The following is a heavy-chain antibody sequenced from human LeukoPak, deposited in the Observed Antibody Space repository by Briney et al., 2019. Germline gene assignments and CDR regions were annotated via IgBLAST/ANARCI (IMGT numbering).Heavy chain of an antibody. CDR3: AKQGRDWLRDYYYYMDV. V-gene: IGHV3-23*01. CDR2: SGSGGST. Sequence: GGSLRLSCTASGFTFDTYNFNWVRQAPGKGLEWVSASGSGGSTYYADSVKGRFTISRDNSKNTLYLQMSSLRAEDTAVYYCAKQGRDWLRDYYYYMDVWGKGTTVTISS. D-gene: IGHD3-9*01. CDR1: GFTFDTYN. J-gene: IGHJ6*03.